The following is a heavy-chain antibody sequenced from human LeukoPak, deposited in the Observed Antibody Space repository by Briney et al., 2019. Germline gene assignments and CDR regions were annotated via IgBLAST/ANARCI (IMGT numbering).Heavy chain of an antibody. CDR1: GYTFTSYG. J-gene: IGHJ5*02. CDR3: ATQVTATPRGWFDP. Sequence: ASVKVSCKASGYTFTSYGISWVRQAPGQGLEWMGWISAYNGNTNYAQKLQGRVTMTTDTSTSTAYMGLRSLRSDDTAVYYCATQVTATPRGWFDPWGQGTLVTVSS. V-gene: IGHV1-18*01. D-gene: IGHD4-17*01. CDR2: ISAYNGNT.